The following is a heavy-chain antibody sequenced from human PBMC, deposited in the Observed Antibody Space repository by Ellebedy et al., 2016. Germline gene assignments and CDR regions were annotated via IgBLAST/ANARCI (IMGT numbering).Heavy chain of an antibody. D-gene: IGHD2-2*01. CDR2: IYYTGST. Sequence: SETLSLXXTVSGGSISSNSYYWGWIRQPPGKGLDWIGTIYYTGSTHYNPSLKSRVTISGDMSKNQFSLKLTSVAAADTAVYYCARAKGPYHPFDYWGQGTLVTVSS. CDR1: GGSISSNSYY. V-gene: IGHV4-39*07. J-gene: IGHJ4*02. CDR3: ARAKGPYHPFDY.